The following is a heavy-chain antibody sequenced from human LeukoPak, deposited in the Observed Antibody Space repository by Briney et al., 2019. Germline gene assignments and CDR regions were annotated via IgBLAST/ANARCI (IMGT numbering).Heavy chain of an antibody. V-gene: IGHV3-30*03. Sequence: PGRSLRLSCAASGFTFSSYGMHWVRQAPGKGLEWVAVISYDGSNKYYADSVKGRFTISRDNSKNTLYLQMNSLRAEDTAVYYCARDRTHYYDSSGYYDYWGQGTLVTVSS. D-gene: IGHD3-22*01. CDR1: GFTFSSYG. CDR3: ARDRTHYYDSSGYYDY. J-gene: IGHJ4*02. CDR2: ISYDGSNK.